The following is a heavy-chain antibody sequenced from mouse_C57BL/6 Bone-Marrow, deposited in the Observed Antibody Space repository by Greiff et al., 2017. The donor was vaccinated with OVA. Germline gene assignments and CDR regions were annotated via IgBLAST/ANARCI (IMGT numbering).Heavy chain of an antibody. Sequence: DVQLQESGPGLAKPSQTLSLTCSVLGYSITSDYWTWIWKFPGNKREYMGYISYSGSTHYKPSLKSRLSITLYTSKHQYYLQLNTVTTEDTATDYCARWSYVSSLHYYAMDYWGQGTSVTVSS. CDR1: GYSITSDY. J-gene: IGHJ4*01. CDR3: ARWSYVSSLHYYAMDY. D-gene: IGHD1-1*01. V-gene: IGHV3-8*01. CDR2: ISYSGST.